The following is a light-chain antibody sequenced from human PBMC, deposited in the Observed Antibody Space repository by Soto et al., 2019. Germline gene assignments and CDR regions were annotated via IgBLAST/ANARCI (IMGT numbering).Light chain of an antibody. Sequence: QSVLTQPPSVSAAPGQKVTISCSGSNSNIGNNYVSWYQQLPGTAPKLLIYDNNKRPSGIPDRFSGSKSGTSATLGITGLQTGDEADYYCGTWDSGLSAVVFGGGTKLTVL. CDR2: DNN. V-gene: IGLV1-51*01. CDR1: NSNIGNNY. J-gene: IGLJ2*01. CDR3: GTWDSGLSAVV.